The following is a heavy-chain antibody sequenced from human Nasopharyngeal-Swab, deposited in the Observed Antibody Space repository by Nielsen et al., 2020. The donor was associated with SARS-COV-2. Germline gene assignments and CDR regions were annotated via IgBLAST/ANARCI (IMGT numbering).Heavy chain of an antibody. CDR1: GFTVSSNY. J-gene: IGHJ6*02. D-gene: IGHD6-19*01. CDR2: IYSGGST. CDR3: ARDLYRQQWPLYNYYGMDV. Sequence: SGAASGFTVSSNYMSWVRQAPGKGLEWVSVIYSGGSTYYADSVKGRFTISRDNSKNTLYLQMNSLRAEDTAVYYCARDLYRQQWPLYNYYGMDVWGQGTTVTVSS. V-gene: IGHV3-53*01.